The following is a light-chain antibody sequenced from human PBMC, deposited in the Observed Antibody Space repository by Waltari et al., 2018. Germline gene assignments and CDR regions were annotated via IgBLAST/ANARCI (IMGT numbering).Light chain of an antibody. Sequence: QSALTQPASVSGSPGQSITISCIGTSNDVGRYDLVSWYKFHPGQAPKVLIYEVVKRPSGVSSRFSASKSGNTASLTISGLQADDEADYYCCSYAGTTTYVFGGGTKVTVL. J-gene: IGLJ1*01. CDR2: EVV. CDR1: SNDVGRYDL. V-gene: IGLV2-23*02. CDR3: CSYAGTTTYV.